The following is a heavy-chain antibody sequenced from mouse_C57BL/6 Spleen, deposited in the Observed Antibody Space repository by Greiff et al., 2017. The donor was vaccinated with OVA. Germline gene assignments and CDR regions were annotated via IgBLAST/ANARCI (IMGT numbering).Heavy chain of an antibody. CDR2: INPSNGGT. Sequence: VQLQQPGTELVKPGASVKLSCKASGYTFTSYWMHWVKQRPGQGLEWIGNINPSNGGTNYNEKFKSKATLTVDKSSSTAYMQLSSLTSEDSAVYYCARYDYGSSYVDWFAYWGQGTLVTVSA. D-gene: IGHD1-1*01. V-gene: IGHV1-53*01. CDR3: ARYDYGSSYVDWFAY. J-gene: IGHJ3*01. CDR1: GYTFTSYW.